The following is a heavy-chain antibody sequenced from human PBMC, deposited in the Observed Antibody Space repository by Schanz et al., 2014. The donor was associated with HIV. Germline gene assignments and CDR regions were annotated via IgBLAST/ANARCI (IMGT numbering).Heavy chain of an antibody. J-gene: IGHJ4*02. Sequence: QVQLVESGGGVVQPGRSLRLSCAASGFTFNSYGMHWVRQAPGKGLEWVAVISYDGTNKLYADSVKGRFTISRDNSKNTLYLQMTTLRTEDTAVYYCAKPEYDSRGNSQSHFDYWGQGTLVTVSS. D-gene: IGHD3-22*01. CDR2: ISYDGTNK. V-gene: IGHV3-33*05. CDR3: AKPEYDSRGNSQSHFDY. CDR1: GFTFNSYG.